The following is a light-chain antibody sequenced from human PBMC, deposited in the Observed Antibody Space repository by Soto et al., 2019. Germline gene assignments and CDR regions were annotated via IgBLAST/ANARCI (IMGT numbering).Light chain of an antibody. Sequence: EIVMTQSPATLSVSPGERATLSCRASQSVSRTLARYKQKPGQAPRLLIYGASTRATGIPARFSGSGSGTEFTLTISSLFSEDFAVYYCQQYNSWPTFGQGTKVDIK. CDR1: QSVSRT. J-gene: IGKJ1*01. V-gene: IGKV3-15*01. CDR2: GAS. CDR3: QQYNSWPT.